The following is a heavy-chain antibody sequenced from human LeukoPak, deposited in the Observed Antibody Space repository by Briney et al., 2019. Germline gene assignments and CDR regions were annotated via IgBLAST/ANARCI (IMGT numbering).Heavy chain of an antibody. Sequence: SETLSLTCTVSGGSISSYYWSWIRQPPGKGLEWIGYIYYSGSTNYNPSLKSRVTISVDTSKNQFSLKLSSVTAADTAVYYCARGQYYYDSSGYSMNFDYWSQGTLVTVSS. V-gene: IGHV4-59*01. D-gene: IGHD3-22*01. J-gene: IGHJ4*02. CDR3: ARGQYYYDSSGYSMNFDY. CDR1: GGSISSYY. CDR2: IYYSGST.